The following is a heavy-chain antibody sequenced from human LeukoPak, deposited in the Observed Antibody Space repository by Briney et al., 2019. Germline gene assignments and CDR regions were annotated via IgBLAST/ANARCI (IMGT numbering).Heavy chain of an antibody. J-gene: IGHJ4*02. CDR2: IYYSGST. D-gene: IGHD6-13*01. Sequence: PSETLSLTCTVSGGSISSSSYYWGWLRQPPGKGLEWIGSIYYSGSTYYNPSLKSRVTISVDTSKNQFSLKLSSVTAADTAVYYCSGGLSSSSVSFYYWGQGTLVTVSS. CDR3: SGGLSSSSVSFYY. CDR1: GGSISSSSYY. V-gene: IGHV4-39*01.